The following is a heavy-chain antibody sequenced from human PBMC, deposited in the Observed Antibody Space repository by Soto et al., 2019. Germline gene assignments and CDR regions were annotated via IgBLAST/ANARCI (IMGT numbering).Heavy chain of an antibody. J-gene: IGHJ4*02. CDR2: IYYSGST. CDR1: GGSISSYY. D-gene: IGHD3-3*01. Sequence: SETLSLTCTVSGGSISSYYWSWIRQPPGKGLEWIGYIYYSGSTNYNPSLKSRVTISVDTSKNQFSLKLSSVTAADTAVYYCARLHPNYDFWSGPYYFDYCGQGTLVTVSS. V-gene: IGHV4-59*01. CDR3: ARLHPNYDFWSGPYYFDY.